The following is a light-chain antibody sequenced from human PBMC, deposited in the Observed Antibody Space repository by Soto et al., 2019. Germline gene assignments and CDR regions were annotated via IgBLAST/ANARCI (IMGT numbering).Light chain of an antibody. CDR3: QQRNLRPTAT. V-gene: IGKV3-11*01. J-gene: IGKJ5*01. Sequence: EIVLTQSPGTLSLSPGERATLSCRASQSVSNNYLAWYQQKPGQAPRLLIYGASKRATGIPARFSGSGSGTDFNLKIRRLEHEDFAVYYCQQRNLRPTATFGQGTRLELK. CDR2: GAS. CDR1: QSVSNNY.